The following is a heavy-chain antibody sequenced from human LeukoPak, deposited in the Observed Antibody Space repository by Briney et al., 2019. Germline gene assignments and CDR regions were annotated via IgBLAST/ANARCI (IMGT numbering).Heavy chain of an antibody. CDR1: GFSFSTYW. J-gene: IGHJ4*02. Sequence: GGSLRLSCAASGFSFSTYWMHWVRQVPGKGPVWVSRIKSDGSSTSYADSVKGRFTISRDNAKNSLYLQMNSLRAEDTAVYYCATSDSSGYYFSYYWGQGTLVTVSS. V-gene: IGHV3-74*01. D-gene: IGHD3-22*01. CDR3: ATSDSSGYYFSYY. CDR2: IKSDGSST.